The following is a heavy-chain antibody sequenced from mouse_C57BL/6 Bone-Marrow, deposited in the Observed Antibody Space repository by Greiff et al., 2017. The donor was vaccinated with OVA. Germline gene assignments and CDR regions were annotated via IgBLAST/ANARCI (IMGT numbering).Heavy chain of an antibody. CDR2: INPSTGGT. CDR1: GYSFTGYY. Sequence: EVKLMESGPELVKPGASVKISCKASGYSFTGYYMNWVKQSPEQSLEWIGEINPSTGGTTYNQKFKAKATLTVDKSSSTAYMQLKSLTSEDSAVDYGARGGTSPFAYWGQGTLVTVSA. D-gene: IGHD4-1*01. CDR3: ARGGTSPFAY. V-gene: IGHV1-42*01. J-gene: IGHJ3*01.